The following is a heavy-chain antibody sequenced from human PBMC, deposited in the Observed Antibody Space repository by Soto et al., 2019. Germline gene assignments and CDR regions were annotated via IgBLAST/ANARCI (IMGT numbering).Heavy chain of an antibody. V-gene: IGHV5-10-1*01. Sequence: PGESLKISCKGSGYSFTSYWISWVRQMPGKGLEWMGRIDPSDSYTNYSPSFQGHATISADKSISTAYLQWSSLKASDTAMYYCARPLHYYYGMDVWGQGTTVTVSS. J-gene: IGHJ6*02. D-gene: IGHD3-16*02. CDR2: IDPSDSYT. CDR1: GYSFTSYW. CDR3: ARPLHYYYGMDV.